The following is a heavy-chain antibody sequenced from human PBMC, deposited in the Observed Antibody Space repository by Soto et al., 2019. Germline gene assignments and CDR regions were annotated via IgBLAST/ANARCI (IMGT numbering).Heavy chain of an antibody. Sequence: GGSLRLSCAASGFTFSSYGMHWVRQAPGKGLEWVAVIWYDGSNKYYADSVKGRFTISRDNSKNTLYLQMNSLRAEDTAVYYCARDQGYYCSSTSCYGTFDYWGQGTLVTVSS. J-gene: IGHJ4*02. V-gene: IGHV3-33*01. CDR3: ARDQGYYCSSTSCYGTFDY. CDR1: GFTFSSYG. D-gene: IGHD2-2*01. CDR2: IWYDGSNK.